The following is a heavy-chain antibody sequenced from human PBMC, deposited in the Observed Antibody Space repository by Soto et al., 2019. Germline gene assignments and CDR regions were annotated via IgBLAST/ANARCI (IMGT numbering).Heavy chain of an antibody. Sequence: QVQLVQSGAEVKKPGSSVKVSCKASGGTFSSYAISWVRQAPGQGLEWMGGIIPIFGTANYAQKFQGRVTITADESTSTAYMELSSLRSEDMAVYYCARDHRDYDSSGYYLNYYGMDVWGQGTTVTVSS. D-gene: IGHD3-22*01. CDR3: ARDHRDYDSSGYYLNYYGMDV. V-gene: IGHV1-69*01. CDR2: IIPIFGTA. J-gene: IGHJ6*02. CDR1: GGTFSSYA.